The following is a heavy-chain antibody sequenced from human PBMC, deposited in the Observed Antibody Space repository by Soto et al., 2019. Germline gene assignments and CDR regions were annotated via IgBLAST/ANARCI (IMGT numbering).Heavy chain of an antibody. V-gene: IGHV3-23*01. CDR3: AKDRHGVVDGPSFDY. J-gene: IGHJ4*02. CDR2: VSGSGGGT. D-gene: IGHD3-3*01. Sequence: EVQLLESGGGLVQTGGSLRLSCAASGFTFSNYAVNWVRQAPGKGLEWVSGVSGSGGGTYYADSVKGRFTISRDNSKNMVYLQMNSLRAEDTAIYYCAKDRHGVVDGPSFDYWGQGTLVTVSS. CDR1: GFTFSNYA.